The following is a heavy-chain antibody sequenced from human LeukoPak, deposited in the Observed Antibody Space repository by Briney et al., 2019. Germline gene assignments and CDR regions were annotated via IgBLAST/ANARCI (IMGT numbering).Heavy chain of an antibody. CDR2: ISSSSSYI. V-gene: IGHV3-21*01. CDR1: GFTFSSYE. D-gene: IGHD6-19*01. Sequence: GGSLRLSCAASGFTFSSYEMNWVRQAPGKGLEWVSSISSSSSYIYYADSVKGRFTISRDNAKNSLYLQMNSLRAEDTAVYYCARAPYSSGALDYWGQGTLVTVSS. CDR3: ARAPYSSGALDY. J-gene: IGHJ4*02.